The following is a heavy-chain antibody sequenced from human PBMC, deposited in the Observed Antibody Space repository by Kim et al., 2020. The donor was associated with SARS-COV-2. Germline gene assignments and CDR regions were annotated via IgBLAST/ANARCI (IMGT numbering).Heavy chain of an antibody. Sequence: SETLSLTCAVYGGSFSGYYWIWIRQPPGKGLEWIGEINHSGSTNYNPSLKSRVTISVDTSKNQFSLKLSSVTAADTAVYYCARSLLTGYSPFDYWGQGTLVTVSS. CDR2: INHSGST. D-gene: IGHD3-9*01. J-gene: IGHJ4*02. CDR3: ARSLLTGYSPFDY. CDR1: GGSFSGYY. V-gene: IGHV4-34*01.